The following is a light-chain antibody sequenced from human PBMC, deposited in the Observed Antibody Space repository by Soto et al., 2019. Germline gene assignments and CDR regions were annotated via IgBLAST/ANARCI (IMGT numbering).Light chain of an antibody. CDR3: QQYNNWPFIT. CDR2: GAS. Sequence: EIVMTQSPATLSVSPGERAPLSCRASQSVRGNLAWYQQKPGQSPRLLIYGASSRATGIPARVSGSGSGTEFTLTISSLQSEDFAVYYCQQYNNWPFITFGQGTRLEIK. V-gene: IGKV3-15*01. CDR1: QSVRGN. J-gene: IGKJ5*01.